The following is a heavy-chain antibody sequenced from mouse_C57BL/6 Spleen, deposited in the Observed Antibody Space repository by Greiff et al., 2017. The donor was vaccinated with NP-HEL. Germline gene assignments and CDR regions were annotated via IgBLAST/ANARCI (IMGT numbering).Heavy chain of an antibody. D-gene: IGHD2-3*01. Sequence: QVQLKESGAELVKPGASVKISCKASGYAFSSYWMNWVKQRPGKGLEWIGQIYPGDGDTNYNGKFKGKATLTADKSSSTAYMQLSSLTSEDSAVYFCVSYDGYVPWFAYWGQGTLVTVSA. J-gene: IGHJ3*01. CDR3: VSYDGYVPWFAY. V-gene: IGHV1-80*01. CDR2: IYPGDGDT. CDR1: GYAFSSYW.